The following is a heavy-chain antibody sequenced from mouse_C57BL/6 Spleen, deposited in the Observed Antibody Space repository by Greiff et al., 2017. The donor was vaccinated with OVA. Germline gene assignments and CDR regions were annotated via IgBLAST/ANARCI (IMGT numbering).Heavy chain of an antibody. J-gene: IGHJ2*01. CDR3: ARLYGSSLYYFDY. D-gene: IGHD1-1*01. V-gene: IGHV1-63*01. Sequence: QVQLKQSGAELVRPGTSVKMSCKASGYTFTNYWIGWAKQRPGHGLEWIGDIYPGGGYTNYNEKFKGKATLTADKSSSTAYMQFSSLTSEDSAIYYCARLYGSSLYYFDYWGQGTTLTVSS. CDR2: IYPGGGYT. CDR1: GYTFTNYW.